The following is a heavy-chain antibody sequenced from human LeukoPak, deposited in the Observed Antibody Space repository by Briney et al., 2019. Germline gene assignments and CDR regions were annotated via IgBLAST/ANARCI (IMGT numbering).Heavy chain of an antibody. J-gene: IGHJ4*02. CDR3: TRVGYIDEGIDY. Sequence: GGSLRLSCAASGFTFTNYWMHWVRQAPGKGLEWVANIKQDGSKKSYVDSVKGRFTISRDNAKNSLYLQMNSLRAEDTAIYYCTRVGYIDEGIDYWGQGTLVTVSS. D-gene: IGHD5-24*01. CDR2: IKQDGSKK. CDR1: GFTFTNYW. V-gene: IGHV3-7*04.